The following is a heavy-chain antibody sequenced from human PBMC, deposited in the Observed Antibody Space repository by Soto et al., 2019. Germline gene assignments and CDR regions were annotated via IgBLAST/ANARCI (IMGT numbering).Heavy chain of an antibody. CDR3: AKDHVQNYYYYYMDV. Sequence: EVQLLESGGGLVQPGGSLRLSCAASGFTFSSYDMSWVRQAPGKGLEWVSTINDSGGSTYYADSVKGRFTISRDYSSSTLYLQMNSLRAGDTAVDYCAKDHVQNYYYYYMDVWVKGTTVTVSS. CDR2: INDSGGST. CDR1: GFTFSSYD. J-gene: IGHJ6*03. V-gene: IGHV3-23*01. D-gene: IGHD1-1*01.